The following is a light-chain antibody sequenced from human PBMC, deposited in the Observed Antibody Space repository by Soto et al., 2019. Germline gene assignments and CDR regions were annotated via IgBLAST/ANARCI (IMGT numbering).Light chain of an antibody. CDR1: SSNIGAGYD. CDR2: GTT. V-gene: IGLV1-40*01. J-gene: IGLJ1*01. CDR3: HSYDSSLSASV. Sequence: VLTQTPSVSGAPGQRVTISCTGRSSNIGAGYDVHWYQHLPGTAPKLLIYGTTNRPSGVPDRFSGSKSGISASLAITGLQAEDEADYYCHSYDSSLSASVFGGGTKVTVL.